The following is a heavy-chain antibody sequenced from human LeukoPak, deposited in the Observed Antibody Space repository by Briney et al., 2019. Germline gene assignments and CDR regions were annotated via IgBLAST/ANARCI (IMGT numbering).Heavy chain of an antibody. D-gene: IGHD1-26*01. CDR1: GFTFSSYA. Sequence: GGSLRLSCAASGFTFSSYAMSWVRQAPGKGLEWVSAISNGGRTYYADSVKGRFTISRDNSKNTVLLLMNSLRADDTAVYYCAKESPYPMGATGRVYYFDYWGQGALVTVSS. V-gene: IGHV3-23*01. J-gene: IGHJ4*02. CDR2: ISNGGRT. CDR3: AKESPYPMGATGRVYYFDY.